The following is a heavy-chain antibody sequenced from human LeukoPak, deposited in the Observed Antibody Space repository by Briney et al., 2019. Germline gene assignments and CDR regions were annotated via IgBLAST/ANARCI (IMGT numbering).Heavy chain of an antibody. J-gene: IGHJ2*01. CDR3: ARRAYYYDSSGIPRYWYFDL. V-gene: IGHV4-39*01. CDR1: GGSISSSSYY. CDR2: IYYSGST. Sequence: PSETLSLTCTVSGGSISSSSYYWGWIRQPPGKGLEWIGSIYYSGSTYYNPSLKSRVTISVDTSKNQFSLKLSSMTAADTAVYYCARRAYYYDSSGIPRYWYFDLWGRGTLVTVSS. D-gene: IGHD3-22*01.